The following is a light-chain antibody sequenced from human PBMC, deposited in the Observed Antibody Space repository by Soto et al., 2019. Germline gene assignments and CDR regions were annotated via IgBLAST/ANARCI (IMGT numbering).Light chain of an antibody. CDR1: SSNIGNNY. Sequence: QSVLTQPPSVSAAPGQKVTISCSGSSSNIGNNYVSWYQHLPGTAPRLLIFENNKRPSGIPDRFSGSKSGTSATLAITGPQTGDEADYYCGTWDIRLNINWVFGGGTKLTVL. J-gene: IGLJ3*02. CDR2: ENN. CDR3: GTWDIRLNINWV. V-gene: IGLV1-51*02.